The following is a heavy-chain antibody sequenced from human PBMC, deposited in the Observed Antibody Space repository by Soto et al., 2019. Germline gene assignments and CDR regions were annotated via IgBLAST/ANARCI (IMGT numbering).Heavy chain of an antibody. V-gene: IGHV3-21*06. Sequence: GLLRLSCAASGLTFTRFSMNWDRQAPGKGLEWVSSISSTTNYIYYGDSMKGRFTISRDNAKNSLYLEMNSLRAEDTAVYYCARESEDLTSNFGYWGQGPLVTVSS. CDR2: ISSTTNYI. J-gene: IGHJ4*02. CDR3: ARESEDLTSNFGY. CDR1: GLTFTRFS.